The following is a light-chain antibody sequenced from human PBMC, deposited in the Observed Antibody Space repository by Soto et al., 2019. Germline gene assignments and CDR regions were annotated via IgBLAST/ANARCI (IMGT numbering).Light chain of an antibody. Sequence: QSVLTQPASVSGSPGQSITISCTGTSSNVGSYKLVSWYQQHPGKAPKLMLYDVNKRPSGVPDRFSGSKSGNTASLTVSGLQAEDEADYYCSSYAGGNNWVFGGGTKLTVL. CDR3: SSYAGGNNWV. J-gene: IGLJ3*02. CDR2: DVN. CDR1: SSNVGSYKL. V-gene: IGLV2-8*01.